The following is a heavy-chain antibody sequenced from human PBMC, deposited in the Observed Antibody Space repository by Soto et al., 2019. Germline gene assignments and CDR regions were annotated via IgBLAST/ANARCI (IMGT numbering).Heavy chain of an antibody. CDR3: ARLRLRDAFAI. V-gene: IGHV4-59*08. CDR1: GGSISSYY. J-gene: IGHJ3*02. CDR2: IYYSGST. Sequence: SETLSLTCTVSGGSISSYYWSWIRQPPGKGLEWIGYIYYSGSTNYNPSLKSRVTISVDTSKNQFSLKLSSVTAADTAVYYCARLRLRDAFAIWGQGTMVTVSS. D-gene: IGHD5-12*01.